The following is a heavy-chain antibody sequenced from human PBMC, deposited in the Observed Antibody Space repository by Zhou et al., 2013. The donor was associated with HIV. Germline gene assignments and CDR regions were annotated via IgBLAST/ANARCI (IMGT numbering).Heavy chain of an antibody. CDR3: ARSAFYGDQDYHYSDVMDV. D-gene: IGHD4-17*01. V-gene: IGHV1-69*13. CDR1: GGSFSSYA. J-gene: IGHJ6*01. Sequence: QDQLVQSGAEVKKPGSSVKVSCKTSGGSFSSYAMNWVRQAPGQGLEWMGRIIPMFGTVNYTQKFQGRVTITADESTKTAYTELSSLRSEDTAIYYCARSAFYGDQDYHYSDVMDVWGQGTTVIVSS. CDR2: IIPMFGTV.